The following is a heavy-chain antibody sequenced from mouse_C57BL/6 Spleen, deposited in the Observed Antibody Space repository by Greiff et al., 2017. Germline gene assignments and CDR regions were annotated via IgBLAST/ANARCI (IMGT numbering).Heavy chain of an antibody. Sequence: VQLQQSGAELVMPGASVKLSCKASGYTFTSYWMHWVKQRPGQGLEWIGEIDPSDSYTNYNQKFKGKSTLTVDKSSSTAYMQLSSLTSEDSAVYYCARFRYPYYFDYWGQGTTLTVSS. D-gene: IGHD1-1*01. V-gene: IGHV1-69*01. CDR2: IDPSDSYT. CDR1: GYTFTSYW. CDR3: ARFRYPYYFDY. J-gene: IGHJ2*01.